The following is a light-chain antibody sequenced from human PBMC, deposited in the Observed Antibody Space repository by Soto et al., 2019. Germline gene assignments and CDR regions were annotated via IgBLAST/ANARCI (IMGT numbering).Light chain of an antibody. CDR2: EVN. CDR1: RSDIGDSNF. J-gene: IGLJ1*01. V-gene: IGLV2-14*01. Sequence: SAMTQPASVSVSPGEWVTISCTGPRSDIGDSNFISWYQHSPGKAPRLLIYEVNNRPSGVSKRFSGSKAGNTASLTISGLLDDEEADYFCASFRSGTILVFGSGTKVTVL. CDR3: ASFRSGTILV.